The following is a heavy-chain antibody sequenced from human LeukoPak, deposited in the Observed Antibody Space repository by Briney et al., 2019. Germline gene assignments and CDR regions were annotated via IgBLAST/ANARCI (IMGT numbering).Heavy chain of an antibody. Sequence: GGSLRLSCAASGFTFSSYSMNWVRQAPGKGPEWVSSISSSSSYIYYADSVKGRFTISRDNAKNSLYLQMNSLRAEDTAVYYCARDYYDFWSGYYTNNWFDPWGQGTLVTVSS. J-gene: IGHJ5*02. D-gene: IGHD3-3*01. V-gene: IGHV3-21*01. CDR1: GFTFSSYS. CDR2: ISSSSSYI. CDR3: ARDYYDFWSGYYTNNWFDP.